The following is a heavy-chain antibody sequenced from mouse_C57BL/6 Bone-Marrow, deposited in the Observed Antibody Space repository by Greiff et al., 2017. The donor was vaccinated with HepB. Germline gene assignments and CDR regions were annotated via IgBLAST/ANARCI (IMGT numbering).Heavy chain of an antibody. CDR2: ISSGSSTI. Sequence: EVKLVESGGGLVKPGGSLKLSCAASGFTFSDYGMHWVRQAPEKGLEWVAYISSGSSTIYYADTVKGRFTISRDNAKNTLFLQMTSLRSEDTAMYYCARLGLSWFAYWGRGTRVTVSA. CDR1: GFTFSDYG. V-gene: IGHV5-17*01. CDR3: ARLGLSWFAY. J-gene: IGHJ3*01. D-gene: IGHD4-1*01.